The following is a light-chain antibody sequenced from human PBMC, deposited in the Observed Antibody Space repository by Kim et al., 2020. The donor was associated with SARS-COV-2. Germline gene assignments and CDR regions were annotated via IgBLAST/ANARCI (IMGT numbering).Light chain of an antibody. CDR2: GKN. CDR3: NSRDSSGNHLV. Sequence: ALGQKVRVTCQGDSLRSYYASWYQQKPGQAPVVVIYGKNNRPSGIPDRFSGSSSGNTASLTITGAQAEDEADYYCNSRDSSGNHLVFGGGTQLTVL. CDR1: SLRSYY. J-gene: IGLJ3*02. V-gene: IGLV3-19*01.